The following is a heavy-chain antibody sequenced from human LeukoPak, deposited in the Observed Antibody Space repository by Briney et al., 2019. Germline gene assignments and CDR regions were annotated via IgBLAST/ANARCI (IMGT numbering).Heavy chain of an antibody. CDR3: TRSGAMDLGYDY. CDR1: GFTFGDYA. CDR2: IRSKAYGGTT. J-gene: IGHJ4*02. Sequence: GGSLRLSCTASGFTFGDYAMSWVRQAPGKGLEWVGFIRSKAYGGTTEYAASVKGRFTISRDDSKSIAYPQMNSLKTEDPAVYYCTRSGAMDLGYDYWGQGTLVTVSS. V-gene: IGHV3-49*04. D-gene: IGHD5-18*01.